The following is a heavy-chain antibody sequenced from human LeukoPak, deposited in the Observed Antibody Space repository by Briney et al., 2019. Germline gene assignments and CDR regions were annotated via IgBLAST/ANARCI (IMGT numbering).Heavy chain of an antibody. CDR3: ARGRGDIVVVVAATASNWFDP. Sequence: ASETLSLTCAVYGGSFSGYYWSWIRQPPGKGLGWIGEINHSGSTTYNPSLKSRVTISVDTSKNQFSLKLSSVTAADTAVYYCARGRGDIVVVVAATASNWFDPWGQGTLVTVSS. CDR2: INHSGST. V-gene: IGHV4-34*01. D-gene: IGHD2-15*01. J-gene: IGHJ5*02. CDR1: GGSFSGYY.